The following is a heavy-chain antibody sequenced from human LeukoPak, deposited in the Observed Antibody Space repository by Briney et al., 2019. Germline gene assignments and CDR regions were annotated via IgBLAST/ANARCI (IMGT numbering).Heavy chain of an antibody. CDR3: ASRTTGTSNGYYFDY. CDR2: IHYSGST. Sequence: SETLSLTCTVSGGSITSYYWSWFRQPPGKGLKWIAYIHYSGSTNYNPSLKSRVTISVDTSKNQFSLKLSSVTAADTAVYYCASRTTGTSNGYYFDYWGQGTLVTVSS. CDR1: GGSITSYY. D-gene: IGHD1-14*01. V-gene: IGHV4-59*08. J-gene: IGHJ4*02.